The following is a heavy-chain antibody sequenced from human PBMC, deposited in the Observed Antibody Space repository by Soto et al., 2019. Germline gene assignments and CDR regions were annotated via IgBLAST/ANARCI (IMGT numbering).Heavy chain of an antibody. J-gene: IGHJ2*01. CDR3: ARRAGYFDL. V-gene: IGHV4-34*01. CDR2: INHSGST. Sequence: QVQLQQWGAGLLKPSETLSLTCAVYGGSLSGYYWSWIRQPPGKGLEWIGEINHSGSTNYNPSLKSRVTISVDTPKNQFSLQLSSVPAADTAVYYCARRAGYFDLWGRGTLVTVSS. CDR1: GGSLSGYY.